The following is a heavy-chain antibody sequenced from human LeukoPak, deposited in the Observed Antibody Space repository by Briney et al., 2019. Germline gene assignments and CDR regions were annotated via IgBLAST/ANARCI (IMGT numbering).Heavy chain of an antibody. D-gene: IGHD6-13*01. CDR1: GGSISSSSYY. J-gene: IGHJ6*02. V-gene: IGHV4-39*07. CDR2: IYHSGST. CDR3: ARDTIAAAGRGDV. Sequence: SETLSLTCTVSGGSISSSSYYWGWIRQPPGKGLEWIGEIYHSGSTNYNPSLKSRVTISVDKSKNQFSLKLSSVTAADTAVYYCARDTIAAAGRGDVWGQGTTVTVSS.